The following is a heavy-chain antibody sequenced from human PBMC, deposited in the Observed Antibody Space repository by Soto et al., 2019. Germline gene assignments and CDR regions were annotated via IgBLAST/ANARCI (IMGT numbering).Heavy chain of an antibody. Sequence: ASVKVSCKASGLAFSNSRISWVRQAPGQGPEWMGWIRVYNGDRNYPWKFQGRLFMTTDTSTSTAYMELRSLRSDDTAVYFCASADYGDEDYGGQGTLVTVSS. CDR3: ASADYGDEDY. CDR2: IRVYNGDR. J-gene: IGHJ4*02. D-gene: IGHD4-17*01. CDR1: GLAFSNSR. V-gene: IGHV1-18*01.